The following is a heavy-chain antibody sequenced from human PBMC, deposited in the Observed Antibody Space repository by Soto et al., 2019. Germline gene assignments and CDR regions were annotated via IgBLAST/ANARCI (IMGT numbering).Heavy chain of an antibody. J-gene: IGHJ4*02. Sequence: PSETLSLTCTVSGGSISSGDYYWSWIRQPPGKGLEWIGYIYYSGSTYYNPSLKSRVTISVDTSKNQFSLKLSSVTAADTAVYYCDRGKSGYSYGSFDYWGQGTLVTVSS. CDR1: GGSISSGDYY. V-gene: IGHV4-30-4*01. D-gene: IGHD5-18*01. CDR3: DRGKSGYSYGSFDY. CDR2: IYYSGST.